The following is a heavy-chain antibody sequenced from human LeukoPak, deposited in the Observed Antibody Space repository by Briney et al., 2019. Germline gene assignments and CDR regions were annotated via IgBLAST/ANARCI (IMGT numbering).Heavy chain of an antibody. CDR1: GGSFSCYY. J-gene: IGHJ4*02. D-gene: IGHD6-19*01. Sequence: SETLSLTCAVYGGSFSCYYWSWIRPPPGKGLEWIGEINHSGSTNYNPSLKSRVTISVDTSKNQFSLKLSSVTAADTAVYYCAKSSGWQVRDSYYFDYWGQGTLVTVSS. CDR2: INHSGST. CDR3: AKSSGWQVRDSYYFDY. V-gene: IGHV4-34*01.